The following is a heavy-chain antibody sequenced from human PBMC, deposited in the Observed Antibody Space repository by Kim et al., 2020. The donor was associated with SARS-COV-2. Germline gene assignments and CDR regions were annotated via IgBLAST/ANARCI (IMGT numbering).Heavy chain of an antibody. D-gene: IGHD6-13*01. CDR1: GGSFSGYY. J-gene: IGHJ4*01. V-gene: IGHV4-34*01. CDR3: ARGIAAAGTREGSRDY. CDR2: INHSGST. Sequence: SETLSLTCAVYGGSFSGYYWSWIRQPPGKGLEWIGEINHSGSTNYNPSLKSRVTISVDTSKNQFSLKLSSVTAADTAVYYCARGIAAAGTREGSRDYWG.